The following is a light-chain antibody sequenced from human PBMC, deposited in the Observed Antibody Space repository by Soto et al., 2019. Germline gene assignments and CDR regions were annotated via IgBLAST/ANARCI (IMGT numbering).Light chain of an antibody. CDR3: SSYTSSSTYV. V-gene: IGLV2-14*01. CDR1: SSDVGGYNY. J-gene: IGLJ1*01. Sequence: QSALTQPASVSGSHGQSITISCTGTSSDVGGYNYVSWYQQHPGKAPKLMIYEVNNRPSGVSTRFSGSKSGNTGSLTISGLQSEDEADYYCSSYTSSSTYVFGAWTKLTVL. CDR2: EVN.